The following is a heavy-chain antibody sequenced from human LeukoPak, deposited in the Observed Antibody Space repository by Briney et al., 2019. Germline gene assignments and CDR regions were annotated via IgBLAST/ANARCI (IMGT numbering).Heavy chain of an antibody. V-gene: IGHV3-21*01. CDR3: TRDAIVGATNFDY. D-gene: IGHD1-26*01. CDR1: GSTFSIHS. CDR2: ISRSSSDI. Sequence: GSLRLSGAASGSTFSIHSMNWVRQAPGKGLEWVSSISRSSSDIYYADSVKGRFTISRDNAKNSMYLQMNSLRAEDTAVYYCTRDAIVGATNFDYWGQGALVTVSS. J-gene: IGHJ4*02.